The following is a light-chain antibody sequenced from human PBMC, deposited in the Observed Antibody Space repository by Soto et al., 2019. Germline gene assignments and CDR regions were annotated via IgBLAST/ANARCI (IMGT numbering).Light chain of an antibody. CDR2: EVN. Sequence: QSALAQPASVSGSPGQSVTISCTGTSSDVGAYNSVSWYQQHPDKAPKLMIYEVNKRPSGVPDRFSGSKSGNTASLTVSGLQAEDEADYYCSSYAGSSNVFGTGTKLTVL. V-gene: IGLV2-8*01. CDR1: SSDVGAYNS. J-gene: IGLJ1*01. CDR3: SSYAGSSNV.